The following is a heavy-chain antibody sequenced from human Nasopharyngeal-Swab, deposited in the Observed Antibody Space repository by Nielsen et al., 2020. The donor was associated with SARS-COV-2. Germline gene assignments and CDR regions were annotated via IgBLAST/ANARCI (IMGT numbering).Heavy chain of an antibody. J-gene: IGHJ4*02. CDR2: ISGSGGST. CDR1: GFTFSSYA. D-gene: IGHD3-9*01. CDR3: AKSERRYDILTGYSH. V-gene: IGHV3-23*01. Sequence: GESLKISCAASGFTFSSYAMSWVRQAPGKGLEWVSDISGSGGSTYYADSVKGRFTISRDNSKNTLYLQMNSLRAEDTAVYYCAKSERRYDILTGYSHWGQGTLVTVSS.